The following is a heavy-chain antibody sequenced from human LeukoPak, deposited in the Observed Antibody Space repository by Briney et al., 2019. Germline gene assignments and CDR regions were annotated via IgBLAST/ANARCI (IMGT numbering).Heavy chain of an antibody. CDR3: ARGGYTNGYAY. Sequence: GGSLRLSCAASGFNFNIYWTSRVRQAPGNGLGWVANIRPDGGEKYYVDSVKGRFTISRDNAKNSVVLQMNSLRAEDTAVYYCARGGYTNGYAYWGQGTLVTVSS. D-gene: IGHD5-18*01. CDR1: GFNFNIYW. CDR2: IRPDGGEK. J-gene: IGHJ4*02. V-gene: IGHV3-7*03.